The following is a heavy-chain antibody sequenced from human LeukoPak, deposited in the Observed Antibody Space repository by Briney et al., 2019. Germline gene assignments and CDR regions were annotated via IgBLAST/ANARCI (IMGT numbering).Heavy chain of an antibody. CDR3: ARGDPDGVAGFDY. CDR2: ISSSSSYI. CDR1: GFTFSSYS. Sequence: GGSLRLSCAASGFTFSSYSMNWVRQAPGKGLEWVSSISSSSSYIYYADSVKGRFTTSRDNAKNSLYLQMNSLRAEDTAVYYCARGDPDGVAGFDYWGQGTLVTVSS. J-gene: IGHJ4*02. V-gene: IGHV3-21*01. D-gene: IGHD2-15*01.